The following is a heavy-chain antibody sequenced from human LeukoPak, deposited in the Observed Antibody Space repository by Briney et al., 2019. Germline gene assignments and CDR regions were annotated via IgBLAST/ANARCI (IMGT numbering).Heavy chain of an antibody. CDR3: ARVTVAGTWAFDI. Sequence: ASVKVSCKASGDTFTNNDINWVRQATGQGLEWMGWMNPNSGNTGYAQKFQGRGTMTRNTSISTAYMELTNLRSEDTAVYYCARVTVAGTWAFDIWGQGTTVTVSA. D-gene: IGHD6-13*01. CDR1: GDTFTNND. J-gene: IGHJ3*02. V-gene: IGHV1-8*01. CDR2: MNPNSGNT.